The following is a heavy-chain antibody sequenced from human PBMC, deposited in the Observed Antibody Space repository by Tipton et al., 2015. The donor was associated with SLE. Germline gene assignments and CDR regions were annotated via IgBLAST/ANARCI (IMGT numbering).Heavy chain of an antibody. CDR2: IHYRGST. CDR3: ARDRYCGAGSCFDWYFDL. D-gene: IGHD2-15*01. J-gene: IGHJ2*01. V-gene: IGHV4-59*01. CDR1: GGSISGYY. Sequence: TLSLTCTVSGGSISGYYWSWVRQPPGQGLEWIGYIHYRGSTNYNPSLKSRVTISLDTSKSQFSLKLSSVTAADTAVYYCARDRYCGAGSCFDWYFDLWGRGTLVTVSS.